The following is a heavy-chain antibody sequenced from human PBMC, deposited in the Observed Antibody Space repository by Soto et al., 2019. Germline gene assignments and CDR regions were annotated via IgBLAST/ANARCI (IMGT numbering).Heavy chain of an antibody. CDR1: GFTFNNYG. Sequence: QVQLVESGGGVVQPGRSLRLSCAASGFTFNNYGMLWVRQAPGKGLEWVTVISYDGRNSYYADSVKGRFTISRDNSRNTLFLQMNSLRAEDTAVYYCAKVKTPSKYCSGTACFNPYASWGQGTLVTVSS. CDR2: ISYDGRNS. J-gene: IGHJ5*02. CDR3: AKVKTPSKYCSGTACFNPYAS. D-gene: IGHD2-2*01. V-gene: IGHV3-30*18.